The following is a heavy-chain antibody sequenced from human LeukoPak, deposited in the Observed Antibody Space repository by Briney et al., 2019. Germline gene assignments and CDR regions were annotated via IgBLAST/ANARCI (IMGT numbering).Heavy chain of an antibody. CDR1: GFTFSSYS. J-gene: IGHJ6*03. CDR2: ISSSSNTI. D-gene: IGHD2-2*01. CDR3: AREGYESYMDV. Sequence: GGSLRLSCTASGFTFSSYSMNWVRQAPGKGLEWVSYISSSSNTIYYADSVKGRFTISRDNAKNSLYLQMNSLRAEDTAVYYCAREGYESYMDVRGKGTTVTISS. V-gene: IGHV3-48*04.